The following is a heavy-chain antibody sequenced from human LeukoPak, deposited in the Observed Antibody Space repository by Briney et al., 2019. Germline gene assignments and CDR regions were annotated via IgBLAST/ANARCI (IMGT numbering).Heavy chain of an antibody. J-gene: IGHJ4*02. CDR2: IYYSGST. CDR3: ASILVYGDYVPYYFDY. CDR1: GGSISSSSYY. V-gene: IGHV4-39*07. Sequence: KSSETLSLTCTVSGGSISSSSYYWGWIRQPPGKGLEWIGSIYYSGSTYYNPSLKSRVTISVDTSKNQFSLKLSSVTAADTAVYYCASILVYGDYVPYYFDYWGQGTLVTVSS. D-gene: IGHD4-17*01.